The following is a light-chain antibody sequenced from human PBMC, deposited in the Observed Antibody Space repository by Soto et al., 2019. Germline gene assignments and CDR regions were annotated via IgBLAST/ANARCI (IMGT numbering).Light chain of an antibody. CDR2: EGS. Sequence: QSALTQPASVSGSPGQSFTISCTGTSSDVGSYNLVSWYQQHPGKAPKLMIYEGSKRPSGVSNRFSGSKSGNTASLTISGLQPEDEADYYCCSYAGTILYVFGTGTKVTVL. CDR1: SSDVGSYNL. V-gene: IGLV2-23*01. J-gene: IGLJ1*01. CDR3: CSYAGTILYV.